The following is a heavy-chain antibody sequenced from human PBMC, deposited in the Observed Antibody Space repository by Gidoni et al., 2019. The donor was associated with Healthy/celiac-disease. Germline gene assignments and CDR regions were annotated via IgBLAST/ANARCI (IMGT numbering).Heavy chain of an antibody. Sequence: EVQLLESGGGLVQPGGSLRLSCAASGFTFSSYAMSWVRQAPGKGLEWVSAISGSGGSTYYADSVKGRFTISRDNSKNTLYLQMNSLRAEDTAVYYCAKWGPYGGNSDDAFDIWGQGTMVTVSS. CDR1: GFTFSSYA. V-gene: IGHV3-23*01. CDR3: AKWGPYGGNSDDAFDI. J-gene: IGHJ3*02. D-gene: IGHD4-17*01. CDR2: ISGSGGST.